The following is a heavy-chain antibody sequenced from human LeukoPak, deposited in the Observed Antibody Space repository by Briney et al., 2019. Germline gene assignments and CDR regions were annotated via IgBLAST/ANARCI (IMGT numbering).Heavy chain of an antibody. D-gene: IGHD3-3*01. V-gene: IGHV1-18*01. Sequence: ASVKVSCKASGYTFTSYGISWVRQAPGQGLEWMGWISAYNGNTNYAQKLQGRVTMTTDTSTSTAYMELRSLRSDDTAVYYCARGGHLRFLEWLLSYWGQGTLVTVSS. CDR1: GYTFTSYG. CDR3: ARGGHLRFLEWLLSY. CDR2: ISAYNGNT. J-gene: IGHJ4*02.